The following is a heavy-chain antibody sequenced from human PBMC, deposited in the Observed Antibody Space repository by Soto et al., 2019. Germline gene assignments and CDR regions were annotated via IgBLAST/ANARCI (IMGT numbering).Heavy chain of an antibody. CDR1: GDSVSSHSAA. V-gene: IGHV6-1*01. J-gene: IGHJ4*02. Sequence: SQTLSLTCAISGDSVSSHSAAWYWIRQSPSRGLEWLGRTYYRSKWFSDYSQSVKSRIIVNPDTSKNQFSLQLKSVIPEDTAVYYCARGIGVYFDFWGQGALVTFSS. D-gene: IGHD1-26*01. CDR2: TYYRSKWFS. CDR3: ARGIGVYFDF.